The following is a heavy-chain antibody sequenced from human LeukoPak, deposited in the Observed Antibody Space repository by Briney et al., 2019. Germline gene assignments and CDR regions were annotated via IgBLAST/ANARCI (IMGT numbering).Heavy chain of an antibody. Sequence: GGSLRLPCAASGFTFSSYAMSWVRQAPGKGLEWVSAISGSGGSTYYADSVKGRFTISRDNSKNTLYLQMNSLRAEDTAVYYCAKGIAVAGTHIPYYYYYYGMDVWGQGTTVTVSS. V-gene: IGHV3-23*01. CDR2: ISGSGGST. CDR3: AKGIAVAGTHIPYYYYYYGMDV. CDR1: GFTFSSYA. J-gene: IGHJ6*02. D-gene: IGHD6-19*01.